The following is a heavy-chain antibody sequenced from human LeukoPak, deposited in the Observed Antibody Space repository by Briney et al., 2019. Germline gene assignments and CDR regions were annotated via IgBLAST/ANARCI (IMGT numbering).Heavy chain of an antibody. CDR2: IHYSGTT. Sequence: PSETLSLTCTVSGGSISNYHWSWIRQPPGKGPEWIGYIHYSGTTNCNPSLKSRVTMSVDTSKNQFSLKLSSVTAADTAVYYCARHLYSGDSSFDYWGQGILVTVSS. CDR3: ARHLYSGDSSFDY. CDR1: GGSISNYH. J-gene: IGHJ4*02. D-gene: IGHD1-26*01. V-gene: IGHV4-59*08.